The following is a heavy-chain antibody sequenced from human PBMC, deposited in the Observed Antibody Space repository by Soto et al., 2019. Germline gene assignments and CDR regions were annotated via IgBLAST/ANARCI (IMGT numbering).Heavy chain of an antibody. V-gene: IGHV4-61*01. CDR1: GGSVSSGSYY. CDR3: ARSGRVLRFLEWLSEARFDP. CDR2: IYYSGST. D-gene: IGHD3-3*01. J-gene: IGHJ5*02. Sequence: PSETLSLTCTVSGGSVSSGSYYWSWIRQPPGKGLEWIGYIYYSGSTNYNPSLKSRVTISVDTSKNQFSLKLSSVTAADTAVYYCARSGRVLRFLEWLSEARFDPWGQGTLVTVSS.